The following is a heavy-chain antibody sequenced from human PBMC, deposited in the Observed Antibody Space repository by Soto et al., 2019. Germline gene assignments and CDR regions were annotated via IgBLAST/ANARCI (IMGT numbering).Heavy chain of an antibody. CDR3: ARPMYFFGSGSYPWLDP. CDR1: GGSISGSVYY. V-gene: IGHV4-39*01. CDR2: IYFDGST. J-gene: IGHJ5*02. D-gene: IGHD3-10*01. Sequence: ETLSLTCTVSGGSISGSVYYWGWIRQPPGKGLEYIGSIYFDGSTYYNPSLKSRVTISVDTSKNQFSLKLHSMTAADTAVYYCARPMYFFGSGSYPWLDPWGQGTLVTVSS.